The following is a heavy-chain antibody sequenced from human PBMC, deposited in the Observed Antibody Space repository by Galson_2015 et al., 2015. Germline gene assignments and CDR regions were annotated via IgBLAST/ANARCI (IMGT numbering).Heavy chain of an antibody. CDR3: ARAITMIVVARGAFDI. CDR2: ISAYNGNT. D-gene: IGHD3-22*01. J-gene: IGHJ3*02. Sequence: GYTFTIYGISWVRQAPGQGLEWMGLISAYNGNTNYAQKLQGRVTMTTDTSASTAYMELRSLRSDDTAVYYCARAITMIVVARGAFDIWGQGTMVTVSS. V-gene: IGHV1-18*01. CDR1: GYTFTIYG.